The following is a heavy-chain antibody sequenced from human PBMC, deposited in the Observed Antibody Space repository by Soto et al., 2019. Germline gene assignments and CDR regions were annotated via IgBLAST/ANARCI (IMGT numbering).Heavy chain of an antibody. D-gene: IGHD3-10*01. J-gene: IGHJ4*01. CDR3: ARAGSENDN. CDR1: GFTFSNYW. CDR2: IKEDGGER. V-gene: IGHV3-7*05. Sequence: EVQLVESGGGLVQPGGSLRLSCAACGFTFSNYWMTWVRQAPGKGLEWVANIKEDGGERNYVDSLKGRFTISRDNAKNSLYLQMNSLRAEDTAVYYCARAGSENDNWGQGTLVTVSS.